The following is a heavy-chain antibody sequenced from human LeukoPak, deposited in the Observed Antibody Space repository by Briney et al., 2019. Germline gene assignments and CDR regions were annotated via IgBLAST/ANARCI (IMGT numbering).Heavy chain of an antibody. V-gene: IGHV1-2*02. CDR2: INPNSGGT. CDR1: GYTFTGYY. D-gene: IGHD3-22*01. Sequence: ASVKVSCKASGYTFTGYYMHWVRQAPGQGLEWMGWINPNSGGTNYAQKFQGRVTMTRDTSISTAYMELSRLRSDDTAVYYCARDTSRYYESSGYHSWGQGTLVTVSS. CDR3: ARDTSRYYESSGYHS. J-gene: IGHJ1*01.